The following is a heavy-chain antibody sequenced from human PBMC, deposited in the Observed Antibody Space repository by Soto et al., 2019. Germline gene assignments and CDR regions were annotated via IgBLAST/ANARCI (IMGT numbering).Heavy chain of an antibody. D-gene: IGHD3-22*01. CDR2: IKQDGSEK. J-gene: IGHJ4*02. Sequence: LSLTCVASGFTFSSYWMSWVRQAPGKGLEWVANIKQDGSEKYYVDSVKGRFTISRDNAKNSLYLQMNSLRAEDTAVYYCARERYYDSSGPVDYWGQGTLVTVSS. CDR1: GFTFSSYW. CDR3: ARERYYDSSGPVDY. V-gene: IGHV3-7*03.